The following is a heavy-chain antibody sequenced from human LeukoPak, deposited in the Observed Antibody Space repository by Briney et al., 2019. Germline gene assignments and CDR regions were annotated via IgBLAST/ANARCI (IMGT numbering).Heavy chain of an antibody. CDR3: ARFWEVFSLDY. CDR2: IYPGDSDT. D-gene: IGHD1-26*01. Sequence: MAGESLKISCKGSGYSFTSYWIGWVRQMPGKGLEWMGIIYPGDSDTRYSPSFQGQVTISADKSISSAYLQWSSLKASDTAMYYCARFWEVFSLDYWGQGTLVTVSS. J-gene: IGHJ4*02. CDR1: GYSFTSYW. V-gene: IGHV5-51*01.